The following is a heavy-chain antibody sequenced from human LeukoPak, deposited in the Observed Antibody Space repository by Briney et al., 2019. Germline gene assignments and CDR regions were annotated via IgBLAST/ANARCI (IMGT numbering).Heavy chain of an antibody. V-gene: IGHV1-69*01. Sequence: ASVKVSCKASGGTFSSYAISWVRQAPGQGLEWMGGIIPIFGTANYAQKFRGRVTITADESTSTAYMELSSLRSEDTAVYYCARVEAGGSYDFDYWGQGTPVTVSS. CDR3: ARVEAGGSYDFDY. CDR2: IIPIFGTA. J-gene: IGHJ4*02. D-gene: IGHD1-26*01. CDR1: GGTFSSYA.